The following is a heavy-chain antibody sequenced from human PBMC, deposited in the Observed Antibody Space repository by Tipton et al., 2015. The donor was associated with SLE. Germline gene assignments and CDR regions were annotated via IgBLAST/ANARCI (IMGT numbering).Heavy chain of an antibody. CDR1: GFTLSNYL. CDR2: IWYDASSE. Sequence: SLRLSCAASGFTLSNYLMHWVRQAPGKGLEWVAVIWYDASSEYYADSVKGRFNISRDNSKSTLFLQMNNLRAEDTAVYYCARGEPEGWFDPWGQGTLVTVSS. CDR3: ARGEPEGWFDP. V-gene: IGHV3-33*01. J-gene: IGHJ5*02. D-gene: IGHD1-14*01.